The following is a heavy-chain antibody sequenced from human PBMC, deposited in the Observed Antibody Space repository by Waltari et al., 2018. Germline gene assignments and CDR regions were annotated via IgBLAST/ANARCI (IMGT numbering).Heavy chain of an antibody. CDR2: IIPIFGTA. J-gene: IGHJ3*02. V-gene: IGHV1-69*12. Sequence: QVQLVQSGAEVKKPGSSVKVSCKASGGPFSSYAISWVLQAPGQGLEWMGGIIPIFGTANYAQKFQGRVTITADESTSTAYMELSSLRSEDTAVYYCEGVITFKARHDAFDIWGQGTMVTVSS. CDR3: EGVITFKARHDAFDI. CDR1: GGPFSSYA. D-gene: IGHD3-16*01.